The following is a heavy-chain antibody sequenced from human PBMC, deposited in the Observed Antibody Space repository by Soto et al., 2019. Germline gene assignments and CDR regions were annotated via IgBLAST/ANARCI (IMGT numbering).Heavy chain of an antibody. Sequence: ASVKVSCKASGYTFTSYYMHWVRQAPGQGLEWMGIINPSGGSTSYAQKFQGGVTITADESTSTAYMELSSLRSEDTAVYYCASPIGSVAGTNWFDPWGQGTLVTVSS. CDR2: INPSGGST. CDR1: GYTFTSYY. D-gene: IGHD6-19*01. V-gene: IGHV1-46*01. J-gene: IGHJ5*02. CDR3: ASPIGSVAGTNWFDP.